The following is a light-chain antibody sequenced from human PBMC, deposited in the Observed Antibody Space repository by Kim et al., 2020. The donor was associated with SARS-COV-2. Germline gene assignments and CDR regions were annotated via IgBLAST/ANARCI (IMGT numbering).Light chain of an antibody. J-gene: IGKJ5*01. Sequence: CPGARAPLSCRASQSVSSYLAWYQQKPGQAPRLLIYDASNRATGIPARFSGSGSGTDFTLTIRSLEPEDFAVYYCQQRSNWPPITFGQGTRLEIK. CDR3: QQRSNWPPIT. V-gene: IGKV3-11*01. CDR2: DAS. CDR1: QSVSSY.